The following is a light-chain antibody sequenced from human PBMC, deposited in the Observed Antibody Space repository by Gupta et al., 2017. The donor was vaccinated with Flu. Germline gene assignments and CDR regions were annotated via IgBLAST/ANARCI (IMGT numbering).Light chain of an antibody. CDR3: QQTVSTPWT. CDR2: TAS. J-gene: IGKJ1*01. Sequence: PSSLSESVRDRVAITCRASQSISSYLNWYQQKPGKAPNVLIYTASSLPSGVPSRFSGSGSGTAFTLTISRLQPEDFATYYCQQTVSTPWTFGQGTTVEI. CDR1: QSISSY. V-gene: IGKV1-39*01.